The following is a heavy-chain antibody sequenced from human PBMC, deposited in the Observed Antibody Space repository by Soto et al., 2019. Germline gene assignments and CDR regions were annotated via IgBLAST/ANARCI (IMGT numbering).Heavy chain of an antibody. Sequence: QVQLVQSGAEVRKPGASVKVSCKASGFPFTSLDINWVRQAPGQGLEWVGYMTPSGYIGFAQMFRGRVSMTRDASTSTVSMELSSLRSDDTAVYYCARYQEAAAFNDWGQGTLVTVSS. D-gene: IGHD6-25*01. V-gene: IGHV1-8*01. CDR1: GFPFTSLD. CDR2: MTPSGYI. J-gene: IGHJ4*02. CDR3: ARYQEAAAFND.